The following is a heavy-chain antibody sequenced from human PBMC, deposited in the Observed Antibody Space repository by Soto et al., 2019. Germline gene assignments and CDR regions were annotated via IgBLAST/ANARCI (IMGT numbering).Heavy chain of an antibody. CDR2: INPRGGTT. Sequence: QVQLVQSGAEVKKPGASVKVSCKASGYAFTSYYMHWVRQAPGQGLEWMGIINPRGGTTSYAQKCQGRVTMTRDTSTSTVDMDLSSLGSDDAAVYYCARPVAYCGDDCDDNDNDGDYFYYYNFDVWGQGTTVTVSS. V-gene: IGHV1-46*01. J-gene: IGHJ6*02. D-gene: IGHD2-21*02. CDR3: ARPVAYCGDDCDDNDNDGDYFYYYNFDV. CDR1: GYAFTSYY.